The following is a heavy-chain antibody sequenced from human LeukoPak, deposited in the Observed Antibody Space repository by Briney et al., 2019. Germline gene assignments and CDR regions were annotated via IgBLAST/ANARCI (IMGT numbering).Heavy chain of an antibody. CDR1: GFTFSSYW. V-gene: IGHV3-7*01. Sequence: SGGSLRLSCAASGFTFSSYWMSWVRQAPGKGLEWVANIKQDGSEKYYVDSEKGRFTISRDNAKNSLYLQMNSLRAEDTAVYYCARPLDGYYYYGMDVWGQGTTVTVSS. CDR2: IKQDGSEK. CDR3: ARPLDGYYYYGMDV. J-gene: IGHJ6*02. D-gene: IGHD1-1*01.